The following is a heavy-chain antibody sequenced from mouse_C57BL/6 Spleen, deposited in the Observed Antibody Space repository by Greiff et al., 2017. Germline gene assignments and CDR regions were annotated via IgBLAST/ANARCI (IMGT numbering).Heavy chain of an antibody. Sequence: EVHLVESGGGLVQPGGSMKLSCVASGFTFSNYWMNWVRQSPEKGLEWVAQIRLKSDNYATHYAESVKGRFTISRDDSKSSVYLQMNNLRAEDTGIYYCTGLSSYFDYWGQGTTLTVSS. V-gene: IGHV6-3*01. CDR3: TGLSSYFDY. CDR1: GFTFSNYW. D-gene: IGHD6-5*01. J-gene: IGHJ2*01. CDR2: IRLKSDNYAT.